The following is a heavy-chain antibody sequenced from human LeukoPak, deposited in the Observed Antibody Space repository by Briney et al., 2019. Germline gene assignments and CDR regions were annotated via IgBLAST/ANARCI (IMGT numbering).Heavy chain of an antibody. CDR3: ARDEHCSGGSCYSGTFDP. D-gene: IGHD2-15*01. J-gene: IGHJ5*02. CDR2: IYSGGST. V-gene: IGHV3-66*01. CDR1: GFTVSSNY. Sequence: GGSLRLSCAASGFTVSSNYMSWVRQAPGKGLEWVSAIYSGGSTYYADSVKGRFTVSRDNSKNTLYLQMNSLRAEDTAVYYCARDEHCSGGSCYSGTFDPWGQGTLVTVSS.